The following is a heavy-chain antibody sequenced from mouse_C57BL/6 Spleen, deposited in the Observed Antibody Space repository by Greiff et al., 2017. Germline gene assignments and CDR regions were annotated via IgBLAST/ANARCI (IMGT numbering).Heavy chain of an antibody. CDR3: ARGRTGIDY. J-gene: IGHJ2*01. CDR1: GYAFSSSW. Sequence: QVQLQQSGPELVKPGASVKISCKASGYAFSSSWMNWVKQRPGKGLEWIGRIYPGDGDTNYNGKFKGKATLTADKSSSTAYMQLSSLTSEDSAVYFCARGRTGIDYWGQGTTLTVSS. CDR2: IYPGDGDT. D-gene: IGHD4-1*01. V-gene: IGHV1-82*01.